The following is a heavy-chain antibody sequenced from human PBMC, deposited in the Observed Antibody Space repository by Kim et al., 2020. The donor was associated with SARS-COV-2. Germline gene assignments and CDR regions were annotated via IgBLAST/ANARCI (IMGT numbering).Heavy chain of an antibody. J-gene: IGHJ4*02. Sequence: GGSLRLSCAASGFTFRGYWMHWVRQTPGKGLVWVSRIDGDGGGTAYADSVKGRFTISTDNAKNTLYLQMNSLRAEDTAVYYCVRDPAGRGDQGPSDYWGQGTLVTVSS. CDR3: VRDPAGRGDQGPSDY. D-gene: IGHD3-10*01. V-gene: IGHV3-74*01. CDR2: IDGDGGGT. CDR1: GFTFRGYW.